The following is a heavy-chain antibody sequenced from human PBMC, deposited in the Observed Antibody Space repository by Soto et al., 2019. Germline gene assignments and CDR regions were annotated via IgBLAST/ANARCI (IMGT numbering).Heavy chain of an antibody. CDR3: ARDQTDSGGYSEY. CDR1: GFSFSSYG. V-gene: IGHV3-33*01. J-gene: IGHJ4*02. CDR2: IWNDGSNE. D-gene: IGHD3-22*01. Sequence: PGCSLRLSCKASGFSFSSYGMHWIRQAPGKGLEWLAIIWNDGSNEYYADSVKGRFTISRDNSKNTLYLQLNNLRAEDTAVYFFARDQTDSGGYSEYWGQGTPVTVSP.